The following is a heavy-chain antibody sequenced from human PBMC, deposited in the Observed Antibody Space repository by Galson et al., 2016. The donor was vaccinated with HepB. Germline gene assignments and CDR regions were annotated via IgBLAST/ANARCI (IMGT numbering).Heavy chain of an antibody. J-gene: IGHJ4*02. CDR1: GFTVSSNY. Sequence: SLRLSCAASGFTVSSNYMTWVRQDPGKGLEWVSVIYSGGSTFYADSVKGRFTIYRHNSQNTLYLQMGSLRVEDTAVYYCICELGVVIRCHYWGQGTLVTVSS. CDR2: IYSGGST. D-gene: IGHD3-3*01. V-gene: IGHV3-53*04. CDR3: ICELGVVIRCHY.